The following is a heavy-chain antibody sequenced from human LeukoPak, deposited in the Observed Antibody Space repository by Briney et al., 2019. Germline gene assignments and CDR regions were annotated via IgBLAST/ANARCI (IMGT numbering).Heavy chain of an antibody. V-gene: IGHV4-34*01. J-gene: IGHJ5*02. CDR3: ARGRITMVRGPLGPWFDP. CDR2: INHSGST. D-gene: IGHD3-10*01. CDR1: GGSFSGYH. Sequence: SETLSLTCAVYGGSFSGYHWSWIRQPPGKGLEWIGEINHSGSTNYNPSLKSRVTISVDTSKNQFSLKLSSVTAADTAVYYCARGRITMVRGPLGPWFDPWGQGTLVTVSS.